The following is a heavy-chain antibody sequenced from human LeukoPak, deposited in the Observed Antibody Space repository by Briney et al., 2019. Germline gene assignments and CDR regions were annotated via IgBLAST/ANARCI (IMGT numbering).Heavy chain of an antibody. J-gene: IGHJ4*02. CDR3: ATGSGSYYGVVHY. CDR2: IYSGGST. CDR1: GFTVSSNY. Sequence: GGSLRLSCAASGFTVSSNYMSWVRQAPGKGLEWVSVIYSGGSTFYADSVKGRFTVSRDNSKNTLSLQMNSLRAEDTAIYYCATGSGSYYGVVHYWGQGTLVTVSS. D-gene: IGHD1-26*01. V-gene: IGHV3-53*01.